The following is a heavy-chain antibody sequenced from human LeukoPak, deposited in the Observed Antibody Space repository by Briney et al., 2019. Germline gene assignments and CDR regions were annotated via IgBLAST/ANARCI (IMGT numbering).Heavy chain of an antibody. CDR2: ISYDGSNK. Sequence: GGSLRLSCAASGFTFSSYAMHWVRQAPGKGLEWVAVISYDGSNKYYADSVKGRFTISRDNSKNTLYLQMNSLRAEDTAVYYCARDEVYCSSISCRHYYYYGMDVWGQGTTVTVS. V-gene: IGHV3-30-3*01. J-gene: IGHJ6*02. D-gene: IGHD2-2*01. CDR3: ARDEVYCSSISCRHYYYYGMDV. CDR1: GFTFSSYA.